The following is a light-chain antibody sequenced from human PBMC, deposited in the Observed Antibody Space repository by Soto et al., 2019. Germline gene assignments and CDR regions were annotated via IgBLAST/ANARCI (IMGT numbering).Light chain of an antibody. J-gene: IGKJ4*01. CDR3: QQYGSAPALT. V-gene: IGKV3-20*01. CDR1: QSVSSNY. CDR2: GAS. Sequence: EVVLYQSPGTLSLSPGERATLSCRAIQSVSSNYLAWYQQKPGQAPRRRIYGASSRATGIPERFSDSGCGTDFTLTISRQEPEDFVGYYCQQYGSAPALTFGGGTKVE.